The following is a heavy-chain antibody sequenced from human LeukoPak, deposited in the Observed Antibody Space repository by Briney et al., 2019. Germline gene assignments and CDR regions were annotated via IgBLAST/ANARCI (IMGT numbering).Heavy chain of an antibody. Sequence: ASVKVSCKASGYTFTGYYMHWVRQAPGQGLDGMGWINPNSGGTNYAQKFQGRVTMTRDTYISTAYMELSRLRADDAAVYYCARGGYRYVFDYWGQGTLVTVSS. V-gene: IGHV1-2*02. J-gene: IGHJ4*02. D-gene: IGHD5-18*01. CDR3: ARGGYRYVFDY. CDR1: GYTFTGYY. CDR2: INPNSGGT.